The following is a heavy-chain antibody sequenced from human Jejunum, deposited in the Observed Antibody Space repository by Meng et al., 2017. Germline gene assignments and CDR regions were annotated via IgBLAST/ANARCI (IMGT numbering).Heavy chain of an antibody. V-gene: IGHV3-7*01. D-gene: IGHD6-13*01. Sequence: GESLKISCAASAVTFTTYWMGRVRQAPGKGLEWVASIKADGGDKYYVDSVRGRFTVSRDNAQNSLYLQMNSLRADDTAVYYCARGPPSGYGTTWYDYWGQGTLVTVSS. CDR2: IKADGGDK. CDR3: ARGPPSGYGTTWYDY. CDR1: AVTFTTYW. J-gene: IGHJ4*02.